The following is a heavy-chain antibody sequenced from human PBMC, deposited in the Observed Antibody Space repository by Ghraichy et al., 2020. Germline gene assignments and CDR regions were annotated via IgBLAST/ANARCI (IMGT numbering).Heavy chain of an antibody. V-gene: IGHV3-21*01. J-gene: IGHJ1*01. D-gene: IGHD6-19*01. CDR2: ISSSRSTRSYT. CDR1: GFTFSSYS. CDR3: ARDNTVSGWYGDEYFQL. Sequence: GGSLRLSCAASGFTFSSYSMNWVRQAPGKGLEWVSSISSSRSTRSYTYYADSVKGRFTISRDNAKNSLYLQMNSLRAEDTAVYYCARDNTVSGWYGDEYFQLWGQGTLVTVSS.